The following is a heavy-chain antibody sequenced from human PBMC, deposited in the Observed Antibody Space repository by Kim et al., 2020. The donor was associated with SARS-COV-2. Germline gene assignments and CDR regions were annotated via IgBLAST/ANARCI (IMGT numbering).Heavy chain of an antibody. V-gene: IGHV3-33*01. CDR3: AREGTVDGNGNAFDI. CDR1: GFTFSSYG. D-gene: IGHD1-1*01. Sequence: GVSLRLSCAASGFTFSSYGMHWVRQAPGKGLEWVAVIWYDGSNKYYADSVKGRFTISRDNSKNTLYLQMNSLRAEDTAVYYCAREGTVDGNGNAFDIWGQGTMVTVSS. J-gene: IGHJ3*02. CDR2: IWYDGSNK.